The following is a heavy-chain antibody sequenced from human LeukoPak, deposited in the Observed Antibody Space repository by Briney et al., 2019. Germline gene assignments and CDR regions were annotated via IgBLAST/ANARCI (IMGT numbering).Heavy chain of an antibody. V-gene: IGHV1-2*02. CDR1: GYTFTGYY. CDR3: ARDLFYSVSGTYYNVGRVFNY. D-gene: IGHD3-10*01. J-gene: IGHJ4*02. Sequence: ASVKVSCKASGYTFTGYYMHWVRQAPGQGLEWMGWINPNSGGTNYAQKFQGRVTMTRDTSITTAYMELTSLRSDDTAVYYCARDLFYSVSGTYYNVGRVFNYWGQGTLVTVSS. CDR2: INPNSGGT.